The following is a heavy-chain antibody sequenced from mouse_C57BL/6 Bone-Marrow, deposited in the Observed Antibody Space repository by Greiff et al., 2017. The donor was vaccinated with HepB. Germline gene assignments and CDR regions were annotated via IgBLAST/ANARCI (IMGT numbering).Heavy chain of an antibody. CDR1: GYTFTSYW. CDR2: IYPGSGST. Sequence: LQQPGAELVKPGASVKMSCTASGYTFTSYWITWVKQRPGQGLEWIGDIYPGSGSTNYNEKFKSKATLTVDTSSSTAYMQLSSLTSEDSAVYYCASRLYYGSSPFDYWGQGTTLTVSS. D-gene: IGHD1-1*01. J-gene: IGHJ2*01. V-gene: IGHV1-55*01. CDR3: ASRLYYGSSPFDY.